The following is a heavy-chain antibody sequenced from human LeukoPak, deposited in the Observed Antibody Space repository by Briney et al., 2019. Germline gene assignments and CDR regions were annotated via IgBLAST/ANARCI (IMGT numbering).Heavy chain of an antibody. CDR3: ARDRGTVTTLYYFDY. CDR1: GFSLIRNG. V-gene: IGHV3-33*01. CDR2: IWYDGSNK. D-gene: IGHD4-17*01. J-gene: IGHJ4*02. Sequence: PGGSLRLSCATSGFSLIRNGMHWFRQAPGKGLEGGAVIWYDGSNKYYADSVKGRFTISRDNSKNTLYLQMNSLRAEDTAVYYCARDRGTVTTLYYFDYWGQGTLVTVSS.